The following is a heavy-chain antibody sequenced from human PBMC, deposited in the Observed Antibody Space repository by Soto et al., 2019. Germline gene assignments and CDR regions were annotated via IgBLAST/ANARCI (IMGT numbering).Heavy chain of an antibody. V-gene: IGHV3-74*01. CDR1: GFTFSNYW. CDR3: ARDPRASSYFDY. D-gene: IGHD2-2*01. J-gene: IGHJ4*02. CDR2: ISSDGSIT. Sequence: EVQLLESGGGLVQPGGSLRLSCAASGFTFSNYWMHWVRQAPGKGLVWVSRISSDGSITNDADSVKDRFTISRDNAKNTRYLQMNSLRVEDTAVYYCARDPRASSYFDYWGQGTLVTVSS.